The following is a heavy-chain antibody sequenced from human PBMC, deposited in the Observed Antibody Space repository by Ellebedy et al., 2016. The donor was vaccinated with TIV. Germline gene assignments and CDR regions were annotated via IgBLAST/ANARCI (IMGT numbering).Heavy chain of an antibody. Sequence: GESLKISCAASGFSLSNYWMNWVRQAPGKGLEWVANIKDDGIDTYYVDSVKGRFTISRDNAKNSLYLQMNSLRAEDTAVYYCAREGIVVVPAAIYYYYGMDVWGQGTTVTVSS. D-gene: IGHD2-2*01. J-gene: IGHJ6*02. V-gene: IGHV3-7*01. CDR2: IKDDGIDT. CDR1: GFSLSNYW. CDR3: AREGIVVVPAAIYYYYGMDV.